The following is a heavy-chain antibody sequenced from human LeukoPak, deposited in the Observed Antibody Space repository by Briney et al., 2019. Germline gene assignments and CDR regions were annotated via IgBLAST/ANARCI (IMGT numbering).Heavy chain of an antibody. D-gene: IGHD3-10*01. CDR1: GYTFTSYD. V-gene: IGHV1-8*01. CDR3: ARTHYGSGSHPVDFDY. J-gene: IGHJ4*02. CDR2: MNPNSGNT. Sequence: ASVKVSCKASGYTFTSYDINWVRQATGQGLEWMGWMNPNSGNTGYAQKFQGRVTMTRNTPISTAYMELSSLRSEDTAVYYCARTHYGSGSHPVDFDYWGQGTLVTVSS.